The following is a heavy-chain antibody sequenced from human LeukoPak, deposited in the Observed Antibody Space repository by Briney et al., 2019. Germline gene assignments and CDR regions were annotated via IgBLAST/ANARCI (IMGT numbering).Heavy chain of an antibody. J-gene: IGHJ4*02. CDR2: FDPEDGET. CDR1: GYTLTELS. CDR3: ATGPLGDSSGYYWHY. V-gene: IGHV1-24*01. Sequence: ASVKVSCKVSGYTLTELSMHWVRQAPGKGLEWMGGFDPEDGETIYAQKFQGRVTMTEGTSTDTAYMELSSLRSEDTAVYYCATGPLGDSSGYYWHYWGQGALVTVSS. D-gene: IGHD3-22*01.